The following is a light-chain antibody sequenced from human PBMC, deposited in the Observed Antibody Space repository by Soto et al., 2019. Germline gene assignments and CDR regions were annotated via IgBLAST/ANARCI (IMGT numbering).Light chain of an antibody. CDR2: DAS. CDR3: HHYGDSPGT. CDR1: HSVRNNY. Sequence: EIVLTQSPGTLSLSPGDRATLSCRASHSVRNNYLAWYQQKPGQAPKLLIYDASSRATGIPDRFGASGSGTDFTLSITKLEPEDFAVYFCHHYGDSPGTFGQGTKLEIK. V-gene: IGKV3-20*01. J-gene: IGKJ2*01.